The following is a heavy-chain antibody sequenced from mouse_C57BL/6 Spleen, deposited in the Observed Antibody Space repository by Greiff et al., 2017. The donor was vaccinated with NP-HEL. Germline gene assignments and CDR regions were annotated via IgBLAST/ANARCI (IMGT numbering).Heavy chain of an antibody. CDR1: GYTFTSYW. D-gene: IGHD2-3*01. CDR3: ARNCDGYFYYFDY. V-gene: IGHV1-72*01. Sequence: VQLQQSGAELVKPGASVKLSCKASGYTFTSYWMHWVKQRPGRGLEWIGRIDPNSGGTKYNEKFKSKATLTVDKPSSTAYMQLSSLTSEDSAVYYSARNCDGYFYYFDYWGQGTTLTVSS. CDR2: IDPNSGGT. J-gene: IGHJ2*01.